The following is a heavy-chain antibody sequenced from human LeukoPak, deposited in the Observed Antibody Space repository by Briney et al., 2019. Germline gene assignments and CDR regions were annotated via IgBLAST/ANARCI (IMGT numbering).Heavy chain of an antibody. CDR1: GGSISRGDYY. CDR2: IYYSGST. V-gene: IGHV4-30-4*01. CDR3: ARVPWPPYYYDSSGYPSDY. D-gene: IGHD3-22*01. J-gene: IGHJ4*02. Sequence: PSETLSLTCTVSGGSISRGDYYWSWIRQPPGKGLEWIGYIYYSGSTDYNPSLKSRVTISVDMSKNQFSLKLNFVTAADTAVYYCARVPWPPYYYDSSGYPSDYWGQGTLVTVSS.